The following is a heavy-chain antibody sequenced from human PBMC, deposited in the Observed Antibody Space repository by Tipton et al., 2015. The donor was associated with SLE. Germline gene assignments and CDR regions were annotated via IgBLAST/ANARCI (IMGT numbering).Heavy chain of an antibody. CDR2: IYHDEST. CDR3: AREGGSYTAFDY. Sequence: TLSLTCAVSGGSISSGGFSWNWIRQPPGKGLEWIAYIYHDESTNYNPSLKSRVTISVDTSKNQFSLKLSSVTAADTAVYYCAREGGSYTAFDYWGQGTLVTVSS. V-gene: IGHV4-30-2*01. J-gene: IGHJ4*02. D-gene: IGHD1-26*01. CDR1: GGSISSGGFS.